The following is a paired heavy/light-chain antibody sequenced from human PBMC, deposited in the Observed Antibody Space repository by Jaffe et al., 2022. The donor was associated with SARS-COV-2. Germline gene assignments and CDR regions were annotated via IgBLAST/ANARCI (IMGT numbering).Heavy chain of an antibody. CDR3: AKARSEIHSSFDL. CDR1: GYTFTTHY. Sequence: QVELVQSGAEVKKPGASVKVSCKASGYTFTTHYIHWVRQAPGEGLEWMGIINPRGGDTNYAQRFRGRVTMTRDTSASTVYMELSGLRSDDTAVYFCAKARSEIHSSFDLWGQGTMVVVSS. V-gene: IGHV1-46*01. CDR2: INPRGGDT. J-gene: IGHJ3*01.
Light chain of an antibody. J-gene: IGKJ3*01. V-gene: IGKV1-27*01. Sequence: DFQMTQSPSSLSASVGDRITITCQTSQGIGSYLAWYQQKPGQVPKLLIYGASTLQSGVPPRFSGTGSGTDFTLTITTLLPEDVGTYYCQKYIGAPFTFGPGTKVHIK. CDR2: GAS. CDR1: QGIGSY. CDR3: QKYIGAPFT.